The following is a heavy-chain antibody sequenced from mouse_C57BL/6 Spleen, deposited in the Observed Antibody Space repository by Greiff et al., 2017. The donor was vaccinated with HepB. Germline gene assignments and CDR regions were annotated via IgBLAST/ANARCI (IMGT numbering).Heavy chain of an antibody. CDR1: GYAFSSSW. D-gene: IGHD2-4*01. Sequence: VQLQQSGPELVKPGASVKISCKASGYAFSSSWMNWVKQRPGKGLEWIGRIYPGDGDTNYNGKFKGKATLTADKSSSTAYMQLSILTSEDSAVYFCARIYYDYVLAYWGQGTLVTVSA. CDR3: ARIYYDYVLAY. J-gene: IGHJ3*01. V-gene: IGHV1-82*01. CDR2: IYPGDGDT.